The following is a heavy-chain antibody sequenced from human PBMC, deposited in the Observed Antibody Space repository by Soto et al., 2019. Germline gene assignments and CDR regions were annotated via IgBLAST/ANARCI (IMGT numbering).Heavy chain of an antibody. V-gene: IGHV1-58*01. CDR3: PAAYGDYYAIDY. CDR1: GFTFTSSA. Sequence: QMQLVQSGPEVKKPGTSVKVSCKASGFTFTSSAVQWVRQARGQRLEWIGWIVVGSGNTNYAQKFQERVTITRDMSTSTAYMQPSSLRSEDTAVYYCPAAYGDYYAIDYWGQGTLVTVSS. CDR2: IVVGSGNT. D-gene: IGHD4-17*01. J-gene: IGHJ4*02.